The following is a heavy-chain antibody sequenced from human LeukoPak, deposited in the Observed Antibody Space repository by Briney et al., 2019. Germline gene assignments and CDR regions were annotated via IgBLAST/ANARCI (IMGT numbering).Heavy chain of an antibody. V-gene: IGHV4-34*01. Sequence: SETLSLTSAVYGVSFSGFCWSWNRQPPGKGLEWIGEVSHSGSTSYNPSLKSRVTISVNTSKNQFFLRLTSVTAADTAVYYCARGRCNMDIWGKGTTVTVSS. CDR2: VSHSGST. J-gene: IGHJ6*03. CDR1: GVSFSGFC. D-gene: IGHD2-8*01. CDR3: ARGRCNMDI.